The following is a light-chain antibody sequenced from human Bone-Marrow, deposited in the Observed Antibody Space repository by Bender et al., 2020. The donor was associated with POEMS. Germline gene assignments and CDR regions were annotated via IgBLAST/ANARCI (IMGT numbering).Light chain of an antibody. Sequence: QSALTQPASVSGSPGQSITISCTGTDNDVGGHDYVSWYQHHSGKAPKLIISDVNNRPSGISNRFSGSKSGTSASLAITGLQAEDEGDYYCQSYDNSLGGWVFGGGTKLTVL. CDR1: DNDVGGHDY. V-gene: IGLV2-14*03. J-gene: IGLJ3*02. CDR3: QSYDNSLGGWV. CDR2: DVN.